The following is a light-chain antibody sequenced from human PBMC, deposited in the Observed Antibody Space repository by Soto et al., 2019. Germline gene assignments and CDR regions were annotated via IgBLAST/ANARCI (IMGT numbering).Light chain of an antibody. V-gene: IGKV1-39*01. Sequence: DIQMTQSPSSLSASVGDRVSVTCRASQSISTFLNWYQQRTGEAPKLLIYAAISLQSGVPSRFSGSGSGADFTLTIGSLQPEDFATYYCQQSYTTPRTFGQGTKVEVK. CDR3: QQSYTTPRT. J-gene: IGKJ1*01. CDR1: QSISTF. CDR2: AAI.